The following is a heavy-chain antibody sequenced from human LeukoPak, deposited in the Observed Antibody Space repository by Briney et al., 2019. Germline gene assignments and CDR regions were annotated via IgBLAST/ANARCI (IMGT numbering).Heavy chain of an antibody. CDR2: IWSDASNR. V-gene: IGHV3-33*01. Sequence: GGSLRLSCAASGFIFSHYGMHWVRQAPGKGLEWVAVIWSDASNRFYASSVKGRFTISRDNSQNTVFLQMNSLRAEDTAMYYCARDAQRGFDYSNSLEYWGHGTLVTVPS. D-gene: IGHD4-11*01. CDR3: ARDAQRGFDYSNSLEY. CDR1: GFIFSHYG. J-gene: IGHJ4*01.